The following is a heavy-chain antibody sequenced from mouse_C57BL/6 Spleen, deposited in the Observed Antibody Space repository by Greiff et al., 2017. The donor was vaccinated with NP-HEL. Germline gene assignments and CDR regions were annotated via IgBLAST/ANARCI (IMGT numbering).Heavy chain of an antibody. CDR3: ARQDYYGNYPWFAY. D-gene: IGHD2-1*01. CDR2: IDPSDSYT. Sequence: QVHVKQPGAELVMPGASVKLSCKASGYTFTSYWMHWVKQRPGQGLEWIGEIDPSDSYTNYNQKFKGKSTLTVDKSSSTAYMQLSSLTSEDSAVYYCARQDYYGNYPWFAYWGQGTLVTVSA. V-gene: IGHV1-69*01. J-gene: IGHJ3*01. CDR1: GYTFTSYW.